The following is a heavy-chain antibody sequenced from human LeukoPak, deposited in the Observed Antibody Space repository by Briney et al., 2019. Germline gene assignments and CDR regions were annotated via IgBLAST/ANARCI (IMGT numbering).Heavy chain of an antibody. D-gene: IGHD5-12*01. CDR1: GGTFSSYA. J-gene: IGHJ4*02. CDR3: ASTYSGYDGPRY. Sequence: SVKVSCKASGGTFSSYAISWVRPAPGQGLEWMGGIIPIFGTANYAQKFQGRVTITADKSTSTAYMELSSLRSEDTAVYYCASTYSGYDGPRYWGQGTLVTVSS. CDR2: IIPIFGTA. V-gene: IGHV1-69*06.